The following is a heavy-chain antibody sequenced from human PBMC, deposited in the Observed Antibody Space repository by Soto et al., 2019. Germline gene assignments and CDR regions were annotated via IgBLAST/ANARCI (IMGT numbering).Heavy chain of an antibody. D-gene: IGHD6-19*01. Sequence: PSETLSLTCAVYGGSFSGYYWSWIRQPPGKGLEWIGEINHSGSTNYNPSLKSRVTISVDTSKNQFSLKLSSVTAADTAVYYCASIPELYTSGGNWFDPWGQGTPVTVSS. CDR3: ASIPELYTSGGNWFDP. CDR1: GGSFSGYY. J-gene: IGHJ5*02. CDR2: INHSGST. V-gene: IGHV4-34*01.